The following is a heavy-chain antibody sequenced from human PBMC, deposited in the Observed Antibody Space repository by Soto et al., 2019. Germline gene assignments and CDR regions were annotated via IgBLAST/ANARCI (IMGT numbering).Heavy chain of an antibody. CDR2: INPSGGST. V-gene: IGHV1-46*01. D-gene: IGHD3-10*01. CDR3: ARDSVTMVRGVSYGMDV. Sequence: QVQLVQSGAEVKKPGASVKVSCKASGYTFTSYYMHWVRQAPGQGLEWMGIINPSGGSTSYAQKFQGRVTMTRDKSTSTVYMELSSLGSEDTAVYYCARDSVTMVRGVSYGMDVWGQGTTVTVSS. J-gene: IGHJ6*02. CDR1: GYTFTSYY.